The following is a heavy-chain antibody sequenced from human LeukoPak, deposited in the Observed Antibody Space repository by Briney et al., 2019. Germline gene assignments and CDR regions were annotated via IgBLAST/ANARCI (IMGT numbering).Heavy chain of an antibody. Sequence: SETLSLTCTVSGGSISSYHWSWIRQPPGKELEWIGYIYYSGSTSYNPSLKSRVTISVDTSKNQFSLKVSSVTAADTGVYYCAREDVTSDDDAFDIWGQGTMVTVSS. D-gene: IGHD1-26*01. CDR1: GGSISSYH. V-gene: IGHV4-59*01. CDR2: IYYSGST. J-gene: IGHJ3*02. CDR3: AREDVTSDDDAFDI.